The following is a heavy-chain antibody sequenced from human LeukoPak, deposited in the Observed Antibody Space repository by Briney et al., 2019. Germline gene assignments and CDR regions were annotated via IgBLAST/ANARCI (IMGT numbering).Heavy chain of an antibody. Sequence: SETLSLTCTVSGGSISSSSYYWGWIRQPPGKGLEWIGYIYYSGSTYYNPSLKSRVTISIDTSKNQFSLKLSSVTAADTAVYYCARVGRYCGGDCYSGFDPWGQGTLVTVSS. V-gene: IGHV4-39*07. D-gene: IGHD2-21*02. CDR3: ARVGRYCGGDCYSGFDP. CDR2: IYYSGST. J-gene: IGHJ5*02. CDR1: GGSISSSSYY.